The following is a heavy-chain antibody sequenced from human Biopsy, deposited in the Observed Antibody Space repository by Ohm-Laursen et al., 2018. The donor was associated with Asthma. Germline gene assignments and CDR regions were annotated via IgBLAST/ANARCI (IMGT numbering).Heavy chain of an antibody. CDR1: GFMFRSFG. V-gene: IGHV3-30*18. D-gene: IGHD5-12*01. CDR2: ISYDGDHK. J-gene: IGHJ4*02. CDR3: AKRRGYSGHDNDY. Sequence: SLRLSCAAPGFMFRSFGMHWVRQAPGKGLEWVAVISYDGDHKFYEDSVKGRLTISRDNSKNTLYLQMNSLRTEDTAVYYCAKRRGYSGHDNDYWGQGTLVIVSS.